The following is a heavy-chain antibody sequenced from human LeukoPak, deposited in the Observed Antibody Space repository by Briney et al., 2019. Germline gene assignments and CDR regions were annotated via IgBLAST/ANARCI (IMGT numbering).Heavy chain of an antibody. Sequence: SETLSLTRTVSGGSVSSGSYYWSWIRQPPGKGLEWIGYIYYSGSTNYNPSLKSRVTISVDTSKNQFSLKLSSVTAADTAVYYCARGDTAMVGFDYWGQGTLVTVSS. D-gene: IGHD5-18*01. V-gene: IGHV4-61*01. J-gene: IGHJ4*02. CDR3: ARGDTAMVGFDY. CDR2: IYYSGST. CDR1: GGSVSSGSYY.